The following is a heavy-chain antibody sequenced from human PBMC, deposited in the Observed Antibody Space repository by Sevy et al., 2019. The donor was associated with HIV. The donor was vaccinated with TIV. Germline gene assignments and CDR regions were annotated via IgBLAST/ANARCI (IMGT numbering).Heavy chain of an antibody. CDR1: GGSVTTTGYY. V-gene: IGHV4-39*02. CDR2: IYYGGNT. D-gene: IGHD6-19*01. J-gene: IGHJ4*02. CDR3: ATGRRSGSPFDS. Sequence: SETLSLTCIVSGGSVTTTGYYWGWVRQPPGKGLEWIGYIYYGGNTFYKPSLKSRVSISVDTSNNRFSLKLNSVTAADTAVYYCATGRRSGSPFDSWGQGTLVTVSS.